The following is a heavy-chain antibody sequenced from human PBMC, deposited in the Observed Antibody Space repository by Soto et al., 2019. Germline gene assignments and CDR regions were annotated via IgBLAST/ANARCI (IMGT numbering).Heavy chain of an antibody. CDR2: FDPEDGET. CDR1: GYTLTELS. V-gene: IGHV1-24*01. Sequence: ASEKVSCKVSGYTLTELSMHWVRQAPGKGLEWMGGFDPEDGETIYAQKFQGRVTMTEDTSTDTSFMELCSLRSEDTAVYYCASALKGQQLTPPSYYYYMDVWGKGTTVTVSS. J-gene: IGHJ6*03. CDR3: ASALKGQQLTPPSYYYYMDV. D-gene: IGHD6-13*01.